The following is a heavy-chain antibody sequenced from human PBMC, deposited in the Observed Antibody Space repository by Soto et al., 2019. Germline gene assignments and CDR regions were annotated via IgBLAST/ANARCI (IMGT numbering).Heavy chain of an antibody. V-gene: IGHV4-39*01. D-gene: IGHD5-12*01. J-gene: IGHJ4*02. Sequence: QLQLQESGPGLVKPSETLSLTCTVSGGSISSSSYYWGWIRQPPGKGLEWIGSIYYSGSTYYNPSLKGRVTISVDTSKNQFSLKLSSVTAADTAVYYCAITLGGYSGSYYFDYWGQGTLVTVSS. CDR2: IYYSGST. CDR3: AITLGGYSGSYYFDY. CDR1: GGSISSSSYY.